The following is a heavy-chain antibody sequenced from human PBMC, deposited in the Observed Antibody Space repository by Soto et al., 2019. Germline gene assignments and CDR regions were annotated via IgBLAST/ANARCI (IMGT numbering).Heavy chain of an antibody. V-gene: IGHV3-13*01. CDR3: ASSRSGYYVIDY. D-gene: IGHD3-22*01. CDR1: GFTFSSYD. J-gene: IGHJ4*02. CDR2: IGTAGDT. Sequence: VGSLRLSCAASGFTFSSYDMHWVRQATGKGLEWVSAIGTAGDTYYPGSVKGRFTISRENAKNSLYLQMNSLRAGDTAVYYCASSRSGYYVIDYWGQGTLVTVSS.